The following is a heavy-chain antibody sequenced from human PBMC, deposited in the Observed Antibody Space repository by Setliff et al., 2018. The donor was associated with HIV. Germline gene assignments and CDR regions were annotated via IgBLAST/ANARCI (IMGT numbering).Heavy chain of an antibody. CDR1: GDSFSSHN. CDR3: STDVGATNRFDY. CDR2: IFTSGTI. D-gene: IGHD1-26*01. J-gene: IGHJ4*02. Sequence: PSETLSLTCSVSGDSFSSHNWSWIRRPAGKGLEWIGRIFTSGTINTNLSLRSRVTMSVDTSKNRIYLKMNSVTAADTAVYYCSTDVGATNRFDYWGQGIRVTVS. V-gene: IGHV4-4*07.